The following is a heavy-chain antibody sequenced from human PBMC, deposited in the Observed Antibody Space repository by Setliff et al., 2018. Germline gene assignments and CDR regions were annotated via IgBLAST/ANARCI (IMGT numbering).Heavy chain of an antibody. D-gene: IGHD6-6*01. Sequence: PGGSLRLSCAASGFTFSGYWMSWVRQAPGKGLEWVANLKEDGSVKYYVGSVKGRFTISRDNAKNSLYLQMSSLRAEDTAVYYCARWTARAVDYWGQGTLVTVSS. V-gene: IGHV3-7*03. J-gene: IGHJ4*02. CDR1: GFTFSGYW. CDR3: ARWTARAVDY. CDR2: LKEDGSVK.